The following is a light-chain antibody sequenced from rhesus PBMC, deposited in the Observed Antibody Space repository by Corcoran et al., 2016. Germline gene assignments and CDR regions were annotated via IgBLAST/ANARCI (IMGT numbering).Light chain of an antibody. CDR3: LQYNSDPYS. Sequence: DIQMTQSPSSLSASVGDRVTITCRASQGISTYLNWYQQKPGKAPKRLIYAASSLESGVPSRFSCSGSGTDFTLTISSLQPEDFATYYCLQYNSDPYSFGQVTKVEIK. CDR1: QGISTY. CDR2: AAS. J-gene: IGKJ2*01. V-gene: IGKV1-43*02.